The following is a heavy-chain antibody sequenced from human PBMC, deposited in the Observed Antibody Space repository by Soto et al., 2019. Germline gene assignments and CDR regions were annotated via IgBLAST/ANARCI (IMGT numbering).Heavy chain of an antibody. J-gene: IGHJ4*02. CDR2: ISASGRET. Sequence: EVQLLESGGGLVQPGGSLRLSCAASGFTFNNYAMSWVRQAAGKGLEWVSAISASGRETFYADSFKGRFTISRDNSKSTLSRQMNGLRVEDAAVYYCAKSERITVSISAFHGDSWGQGALVTVSS. CDR3: AKSERITVSISAFHGDS. CDR1: GFTFNNYA. V-gene: IGHV3-23*01. D-gene: IGHD3-9*01.